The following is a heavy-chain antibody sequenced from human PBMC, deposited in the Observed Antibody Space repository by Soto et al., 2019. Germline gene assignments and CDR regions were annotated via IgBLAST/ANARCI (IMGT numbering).Heavy chain of an antibody. D-gene: IGHD2-15*01. CDR3: ARGKDVDAFDI. CDR2: VYHSGST. V-gene: IGHV4-4*02. Sequence: PSETLSLTCAVSSGSISSSNWWRWVRQTPGKGLEWIGEVYHSGSTNYNPSLKSRVTISVDTSKNQFSLKLSSVTAADTAVYYCARGKDVDAFDIWGQGTMVA. J-gene: IGHJ3*02. CDR1: SGSISSSNW.